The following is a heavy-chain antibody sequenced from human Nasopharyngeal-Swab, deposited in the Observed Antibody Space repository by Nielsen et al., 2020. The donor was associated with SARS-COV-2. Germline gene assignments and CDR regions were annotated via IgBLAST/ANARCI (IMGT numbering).Heavy chain of an antibody. D-gene: IGHD5-12*01. Sequence: GESLKISCAASGFTFSSYSMNWVRQAPGKGLEWVSSISSSSSYIYYADSVKGRFTISRDNSKNTLYLQMNSLRAEDTAVYYCAKGGYSGYDSLDYWGQGTLVTVSS. V-gene: IGHV3-21*04. CDR2: ISSSSSYI. CDR3: AKGGYSGYDSLDY. J-gene: IGHJ4*02. CDR1: GFTFSSYS.